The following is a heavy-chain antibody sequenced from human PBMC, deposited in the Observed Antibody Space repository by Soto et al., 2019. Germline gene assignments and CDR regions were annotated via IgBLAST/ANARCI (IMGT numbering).Heavy chain of an antibody. J-gene: IGHJ4*02. Sequence: QVQLQQWGAGLLKPSETLSLTCAVYGGSFSGYYWSWIRQPPGKGLEWIGEINHSGSTHYNPSLKSGVTLSVDTSKNQFSLKLSYVTAADTAVYYCARGGRAYGSGSYFWSFDYWGQGTLVTVSS. D-gene: IGHD3-10*01. V-gene: IGHV4-34*01. CDR1: GGSFSGYY. CDR3: ARGGRAYGSGSYFWSFDY. CDR2: INHSGST.